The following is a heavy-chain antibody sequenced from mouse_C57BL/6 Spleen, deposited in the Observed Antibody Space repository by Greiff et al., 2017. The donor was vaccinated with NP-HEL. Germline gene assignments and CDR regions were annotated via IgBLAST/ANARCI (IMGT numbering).Heavy chain of an antibody. CDR1: GFTFSDYG. Sequence: EVQRVESGGGLVKPGGSLKLSCAASGFTFSDYGMHWVRQAPEKGLEWVAYISSGSSTIYYADTVKGRFTISRDNAKNTLFLQMTSLRSEDTAMYYCARPHYYGSSYPLDYWGQGTTLTVSS. CDR3: ARPHYYGSSYPLDY. V-gene: IGHV5-17*01. J-gene: IGHJ2*01. CDR2: ISSGSSTI. D-gene: IGHD1-1*01.